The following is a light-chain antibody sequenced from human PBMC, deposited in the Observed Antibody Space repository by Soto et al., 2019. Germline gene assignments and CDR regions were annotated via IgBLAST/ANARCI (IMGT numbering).Light chain of an antibody. J-gene: IGLJ1*01. Sequence: SVLTQPASMSGSPGQSITISCTGTSSDIGRYNFVSWYQHHPGKAPKLIIYEATKRPSGVSYRFSGSKSGNTASLTISGLQAEDEADYYCTSYTITSPYVFGTGTKVTV. V-gene: IGLV2-14*01. CDR2: EAT. CDR3: TSYTITSPYV. CDR1: SSDIGRYNF.